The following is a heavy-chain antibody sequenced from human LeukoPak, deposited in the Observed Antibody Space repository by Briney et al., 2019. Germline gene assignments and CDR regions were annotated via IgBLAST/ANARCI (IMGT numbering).Heavy chain of an antibody. Sequence: GGSLRLSCAASGFTFSSYAMNWVRLAPGKGLEWVSIISSSGGRTYYADSVKGRFTISRDNSKDTLYLQMNSLRVEDTAVYYCAKVKVSGYDKGYFDYWGQGTLVTVSS. CDR1: GFTFSSYA. J-gene: IGHJ4*02. D-gene: IGHD3-3*01. V-gene: IGHV3-23*01. CDR3: AKVKVSGYDKGYFDY. CDR2: ISSSGGRT.